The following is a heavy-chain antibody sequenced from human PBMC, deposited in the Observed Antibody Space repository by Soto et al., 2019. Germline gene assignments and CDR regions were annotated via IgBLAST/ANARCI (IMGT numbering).Heavy chain of an antibody. CDR1: GFTFSSYW. D-gene: IGHD2-15*01. J-gene: IGHJ4*02. CDR3: AKRDRWHFDF. V-gene: IGHV3-23*01. Sequence: GGSLRLSCAASGFTFSSYWMHWVRQAPGKGLVWVSAISAGGTTYYIDSVKGRFTISRDTSRNILYLQMNSLRVEDTAVYYCAKRDRWHFDFWGQGTLVTVSS. CDR2: ISAGGTT.